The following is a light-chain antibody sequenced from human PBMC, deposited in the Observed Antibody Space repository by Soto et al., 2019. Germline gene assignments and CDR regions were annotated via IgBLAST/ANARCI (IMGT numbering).Light chain of an antibody. Sequence: EIVMTQSPAILSVSPGERATLSCRASQSVSSNLAWFQQKPGQTPRLLFNGASTRATGIPARFTGSGSGTEFILTISSLQSDDFATYYCQHYNSYSEAFGQGTKVDIK. V-gene: IGKV3-15*01. CDR3: QHYNSYSEA. CDR1: QSVSSN. CDR2: GAS. J-gene: IGKJ1*01.